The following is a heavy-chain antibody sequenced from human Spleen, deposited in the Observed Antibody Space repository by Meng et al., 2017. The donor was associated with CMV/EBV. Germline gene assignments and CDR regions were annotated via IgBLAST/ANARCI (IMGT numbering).Heavy chain of an antibody. Sequence: ASVKVSCKASGYTFTAHYFHWVRQAPGQGLEWMGWIHPHRGDTNYAQQFQGRVTLTRDTSINTGYMELTRLTSDDTAVYYCARDRIGAFKFAPWGQGTLVTVSS. J-gene: IGHJ5*02. CDR3: ARDRIGAFKFAP. V-gene: IGHV1-2*02. CDR2: IHPHRGDT. CDR1: GYTFTAHY. D-gene: IGHD5-12*01.